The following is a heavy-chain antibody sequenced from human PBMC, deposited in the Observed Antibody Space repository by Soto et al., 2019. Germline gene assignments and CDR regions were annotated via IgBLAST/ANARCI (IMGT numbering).Heavy chain of an antibody. J-gene: IGHJ4*02. Sequence: QVQLVQSGAEVKKPGSSVKVSCKASGGTFSSYAISWVRQAPGQGLEWMGGIIPISGTANYAQKFQGRVTITADKSTSTAYMELSSLRSEDTAVYYCSLNYDILTGYSSWGQGTLVTVSS. CDR1: GGTFSSYA. CDR3: SLNYDILTGYSS. CDR2: IIPISGTA. V-gene: IGHV1-69*06. D-gene: IGHD3-9*01.